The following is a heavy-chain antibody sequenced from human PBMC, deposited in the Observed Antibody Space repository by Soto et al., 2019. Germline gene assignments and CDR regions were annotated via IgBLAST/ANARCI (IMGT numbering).Heavy chain of an antibody. Sequence: GGSLRLSCAASGFTFSSYAMSWVRQAPGKGLEWVSAISGSGGSTYYADSVKGRFTISRDNSKNKLYLQMNSLRAEDTAVYYCAKLVEYCSGGSCRHNWFDPWGQGTLVTVSS. V-gene: IGHV3-23*01. CDR3: AKLVEYCSGGSCRHNWFDP. CDR1: GFTFSSYA. J-gene: IGHJ5*02. CDR2: ISGSGGST. D-gene: IGHD2-15*01.